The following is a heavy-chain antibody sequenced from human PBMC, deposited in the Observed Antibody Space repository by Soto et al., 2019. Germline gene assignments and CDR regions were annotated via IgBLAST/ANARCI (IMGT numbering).Heavy chain of an antibody. CDR1: GYMFTSYG. CDR3: AREERYGLYYYGMDV. CDR2: INPNSGGT. J-gene: IGHJ6*02. Sequence: ASVKVSCKASGYMFTSYGVSWVRQAPGQGLEWMGWINPNSGGTNYAQKFQGWVTMTRDTSISTAYMELSRLRSDDTAVYYCAREERYGLYYYGMDVWGQGTTVTVSS. V-gene: IGHV1-2*04. D-gene: IGHD5-18*01.